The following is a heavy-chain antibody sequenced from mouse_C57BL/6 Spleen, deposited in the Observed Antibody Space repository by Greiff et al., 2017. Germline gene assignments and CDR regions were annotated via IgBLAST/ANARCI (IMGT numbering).Heavy chain of an antibody. CDR2: INPSSGYT. Sequence: VQLQQSGAELAKPGASVKLSCKASGYTFTSYWMHWVKQRPGQGLEWLGYINPSSGYTKYNQKFKDKATLTADKSSSSAYMQLSSLTYEDSAVYYCAREPYHDYNGGVAYWGQGTLVTVSA. J-gene: IGHJ3*01. D-gene: IGHD2-4*01. V-gene: IGHV1-7*01. CDR3: AREPYHDYNGGVAY. CDR1: GYTFTSYW.